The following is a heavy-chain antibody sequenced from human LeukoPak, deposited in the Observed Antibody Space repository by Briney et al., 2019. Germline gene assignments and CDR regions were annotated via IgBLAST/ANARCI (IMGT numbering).Heavy chain of an antibody. CDR2: INPSTGGT. D-gene: IGHD2-21*02. CDR1: GYTFTTYY. V-gene: IGHV1-2*02. J-gene: IGHJ5*02. CDR3: ARQYCGGDCYNP. Sequence: ASVKVSCKASGYTFTTYYMHWVRQAPGKGLQWMGWINPSTGGTKYAENFQGRVTMTRDTSITTAYMELSRLTSDDTGVYYCARQYCGGDCYNPWGQGTLVIVAS.